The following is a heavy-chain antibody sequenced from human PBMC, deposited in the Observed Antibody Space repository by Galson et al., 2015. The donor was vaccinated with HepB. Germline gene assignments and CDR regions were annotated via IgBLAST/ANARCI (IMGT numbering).Heavy chain of an antibody. Sequence: CAISGDSVSSNYAVWNWIRQSPSRGLEWLGRTCYRSKGIYDYAESVKSRITITPDTSKNLVSLQLHSVTPADAAVYYCAYGVDVWGQGTTVTVSS. CDR3: AYGVDV. CDR1: GDSVSSNYAV. V-gene: IGHV6-1*01. CDR2: TCYRSKGIY. J-gene: IGHJ6*02.